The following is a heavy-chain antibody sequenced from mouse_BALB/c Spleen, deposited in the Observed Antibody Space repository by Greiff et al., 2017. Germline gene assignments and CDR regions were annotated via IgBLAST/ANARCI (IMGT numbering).Heavy chain of an antibody. V-gene: IGHV5-6*01. CDR1: GFTFSSYG. Sequence: EVMLVESGGDLVKPGGSLKLSCAASGFTFSSYGMSWVRQTPDKRLEWVATISSGGSYTYYPDSVKGRFTISRDNAKNTLYLQMSSLKSEDTAMYYCARGILFITTVVEPWFAYWGQGTLVTVSA. CDR3: ARGILFITTVVEPWFAY. CDR2: ISSGGSYT. D-gene: IGHD1-1*01. J-gene: IGHJ3*01.